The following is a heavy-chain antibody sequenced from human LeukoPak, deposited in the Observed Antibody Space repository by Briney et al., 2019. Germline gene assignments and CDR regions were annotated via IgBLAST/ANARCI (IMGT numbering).Heavy chain of an antibody. V-gene: IGHV3-48*03. D-gene: IGHD2-2*01. CDR1: GFTFSSYE. CDR3: ARGYCSSTSCYRRGAFDI. J-gene: IGHJ3*02. CDR2: ISSSGSTI. Sequence: GGSLRLSCAASGFTFSSYEMNWVRQPPGKGLEWVSYISSSGSTIFYADSVKGRFTISRDNAKNSLYLQMNSLRAEDTAVYYCARGYCSSTSCYRRGAFDIWGQGTMVTVSS.